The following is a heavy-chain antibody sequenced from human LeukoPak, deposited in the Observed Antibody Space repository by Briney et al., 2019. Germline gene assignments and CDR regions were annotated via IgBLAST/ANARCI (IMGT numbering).Heavy chain of an antibody. D-gene: IGHD3-3*01. J-gene: IGHJ4*02. CDR2: IWYGGSNK. CDR1: GFTFSSYG. V-gene: IGHV3-30*02. Sequence: GGSLRLSCAASGFTFSSYGMHWVRQAPGKGLEWVAVIWYGGSNKYYADSVKGRFTISRDNSKNTLYLQMNSLRAEDTAVYYCAKDGGLRFLEWLLDYWGQGTLVTVSS. CDR3: AKDGGLRFLEWLLDY.